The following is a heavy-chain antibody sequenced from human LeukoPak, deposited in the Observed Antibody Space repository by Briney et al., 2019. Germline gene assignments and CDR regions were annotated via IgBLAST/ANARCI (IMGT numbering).Heavy chain of an antibody. Sequence: GGSLRLSCAASGFTFSNAWMSWVRQAPGKGLEWVGRIKSKTDGGTTDYAAPVKGRFTISRDDSKNTLYLQMNSLKTEDTAVYYCTTGTQYYYDSSGYYSPFVPFDYWGQGTLVTVSS. V-gene: IGHV3-15*01. D-gene: IGHD3-22*01. CDR3: TTGTQYYYDSSGYYSPFVPFDY. CDR2: IKSKTDGGTT. J-gene: IGHJ4*02. CDR1: GFTFSNAW.